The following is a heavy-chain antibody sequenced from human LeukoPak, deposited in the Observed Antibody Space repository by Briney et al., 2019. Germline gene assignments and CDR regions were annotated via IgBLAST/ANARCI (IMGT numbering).Heavy chain of an antibody. CDR1: GFTFSTYA. CDR2: ISGSGGAT. V-gene: IGHV3-23*01. J-gene: IGHJ6*03. Sequence: PGGSLRLSCAASGFTFSTYAMSWVRQAPGKGLEWVSAISGSGGATYYADSVKGRFTISRDNSKNTLYLQMNSLRAEDTAVYYCAKDRRVVVPNYYMDVWGKGTTVTVSS. CDR3: AKDRRVVVPNYYMDV. D-gene: IGHD2-2*01.